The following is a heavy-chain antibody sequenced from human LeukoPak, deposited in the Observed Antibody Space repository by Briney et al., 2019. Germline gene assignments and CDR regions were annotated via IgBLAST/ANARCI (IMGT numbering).Heavy chain of an antibody. CDR1: GGSISSGSYY. J-gene: IGHJ5*02. CDR2: IYTSGST. V-gene: IGHV4-61*02. CDR3: AREVLEWFWFDP. D-gene: IGHD3-3*01. Sequence: SETLSLTCTVSGGSISSGSYYWSWIRHPPGKGLEWIGRIYTSGSTNYNPSLKSRVTISVDTSKNQFSLKLSSVTAADTAVYYCAREVLEWFWFDPWGQGTLVTVSS.